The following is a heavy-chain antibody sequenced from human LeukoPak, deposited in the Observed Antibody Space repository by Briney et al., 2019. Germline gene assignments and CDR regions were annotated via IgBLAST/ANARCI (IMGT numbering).Heavy chain of an antibody. CDR1: GGSIGSGYY. D-gene: IGHD6-13*01. Sequence: MTSETLSLTCAVSGGSIGSGYYWGWIRQSPGKGLEWIGSIYHSGRTHYNPSLKSRVTISVDTSKTQFSLKLSSVTAADTAVYYCAKSRSGAGLFDSWGQGTLVTVSS. CDR2: IYHSGRT. V-gene: IGHV4-38-2*01. CDR3: AKSRSGAGLFDS. J-gene: IGHJ4*02.